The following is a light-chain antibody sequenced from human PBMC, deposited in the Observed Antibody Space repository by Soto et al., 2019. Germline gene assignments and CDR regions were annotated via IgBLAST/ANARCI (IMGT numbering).Light chain of an antibody. Sequence: QSVMTQPPSVSAAPGQKVTISCSGSSSNIGGNSVSWYQQLPGTAPKLLIYDDNKRPSEIPDRFSGSKSGTSATLGITGFQTGDEADYYCGSWDSSLSAYVFGTGTQLTVL. J-gene: IGLJ1*01. CDR3: GSWDSSLSAYV. CDR1: SSNIGGNS. CDR2: DDN. V-gene: IGLV1-51*01.